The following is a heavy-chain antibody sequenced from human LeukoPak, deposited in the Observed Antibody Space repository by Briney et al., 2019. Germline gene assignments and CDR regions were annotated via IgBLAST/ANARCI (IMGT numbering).Heavy chain of an antibody. CDR1: GGSISTSSYY. V-gene: IGHV4-39*01. D-gene: IGHD3-22*01. J-gene: IGHJ4*02. CDR2: IYYGGST. Sequence: SETLSLTCTVSGGSISTSSYYWGWIRQPPGKGLEWLGSIYYGGSTYYNPSLKSRVTISVDTSKNQFSLKLTSVTAADTTIYYRARDTSGYYSFDYWGQGTMLTVPS. CDR3: ARDTSGYYSFDY.